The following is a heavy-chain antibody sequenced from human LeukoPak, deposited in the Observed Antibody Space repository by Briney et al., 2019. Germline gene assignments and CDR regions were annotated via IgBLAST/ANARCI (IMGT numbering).Heavy chain of an antibody. V-gene: IGHV3-74*01. D-gene: IGHD5-12*01. CDR2: IKSDGSWT. CDR1: GFSIRGYW. Sequence: GGSLRLSCAASGFSIRGYWMHWVRQAPGKGLMWVSRIKSDGSWTNYADSVRGRFTISRDNAKNTLFLQMVGLRAEDTAIYYCVRDGDAYDFDLWGQGILVIVSS. J-gene: IGHJ4*02. CDR3: VRDGDAYDFDL.